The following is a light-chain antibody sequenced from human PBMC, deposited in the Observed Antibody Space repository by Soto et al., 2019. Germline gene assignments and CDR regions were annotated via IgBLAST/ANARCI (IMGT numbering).Light chain of an antibody. Sequence: DIVMTQSPDSLAVSLGERATINCKSSRSVLNSSNNKNYLAWYQQKPGQPPKLLFSWASTRESGVPDRFSGRGSGTDFTLTISSMQAEDVAVYSCHQYCGTPRMFSQGTKVEIK. CDR1: RSVLNSSNNKNY. J-gene: IGKJ1*01. V-gene: IGKV4-1*01. CDR2: WAS. CDR3: HQYCGTPRM.